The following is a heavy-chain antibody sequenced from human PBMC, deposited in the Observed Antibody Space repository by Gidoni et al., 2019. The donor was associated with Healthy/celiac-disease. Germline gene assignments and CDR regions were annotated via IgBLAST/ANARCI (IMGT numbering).Heavy chain of an antibody. Sequence: QLQLQQCAAGLLTPSETLSLPCAVYGGSFRGYYWSWIRQPPGKGLEWIGEINHSGSTNYNPSLKSRVNISVDTSKNQFSLKLSSVTAADTAVYYCARSRVYYDSSGYSNFDYWGQGTLVTVSS. CDR2: INHSGST. D-gene: IGHD3-22*01. CDR1: GGSFRGYY. V-gene: IGHV4-34*01. J-gene: IGHJ4*02. CDR3: ARSRVYYDSSGYSNFDY.